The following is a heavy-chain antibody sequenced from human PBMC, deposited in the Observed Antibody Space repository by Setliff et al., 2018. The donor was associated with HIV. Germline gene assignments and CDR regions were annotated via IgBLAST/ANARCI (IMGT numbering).Heavy chain of an antibody. CDR3: ARDYDYWNDYPRTYYFDY. CDR1: GYSISSGFY. CDR2: VYHSGRT. D-gene: IGHD3-3*01. J-gene: IGHJ4*02. V-gene: IGHV4-38-2*02. Sequence: SETLSLTCTVSGYSISSGFYWGWIRQPPGKGLEWIGSVYHSGRTYYNPSLKSRVTISVDTSKNQFSRRLSSLTAADTAVYYCARDYDYWNDYPRTYYFDYWGQGALVTVSS.